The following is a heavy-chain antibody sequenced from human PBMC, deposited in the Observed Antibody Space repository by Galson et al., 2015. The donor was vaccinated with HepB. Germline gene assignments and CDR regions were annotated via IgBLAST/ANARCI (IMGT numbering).Heavy chain of an antibody. CDR2: IYPGDSDT. D-gene: IGHD6-19*01. CDR1: GYSFTSYW. J-gene: IGHJ4*02. Sequence: QSGAEVKKPGESLKISCKGSGYSFTSYWIGWVRQMPGKGLEWMGIIYPGDSDTRYSPSFQGQVTISTDKSIRIAYLQWSSLKASDTAMYYCAKSPDPGPIIAVAAFDYWGQGTLVTVSS. CDR3: AKSPDPGPIIAVAAFDY. V-gene: IGHV5-51*01.